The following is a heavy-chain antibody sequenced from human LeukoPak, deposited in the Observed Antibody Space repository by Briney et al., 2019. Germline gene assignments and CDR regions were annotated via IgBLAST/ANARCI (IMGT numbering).Heavy chain of an antibody. J-gene: IGHJ4*02. CDR2: ISWNSGSI. V-gene: IGHV3-9*01. CDR1: GFTFDDYA. D-gene: IGHD6-25*01. Sequence: GRSLRLSCAASGFTFDDYAMHWVRQAPGKGLEWVSGISWNSGSIGYADSVKGRFTISRDNAKNSLYLQMNSLRAEDTALYYCAKEIGGAADYWGQGTLVTVSS. CDR3: AKEIGGAADY.